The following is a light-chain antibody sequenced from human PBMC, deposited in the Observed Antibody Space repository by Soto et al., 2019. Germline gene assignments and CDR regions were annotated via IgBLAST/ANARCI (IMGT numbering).Light chain of an antibody. CDR2: GAS. V-gene: IGKV3-15*01. CDR1: QSISSY. J-gene: IGKJ2*01. Sequence: EIVMTQSPATLSVSPGERATLSCRASQSISSYLAWYQQKPGQAPRLLVYGASTRATGIPARVSGSGSGTEFTLTISSLQSEDFAVYYCLQYNDWPPMYTFGQGTKLEI. CDR3: LQYNDWPPMYT.